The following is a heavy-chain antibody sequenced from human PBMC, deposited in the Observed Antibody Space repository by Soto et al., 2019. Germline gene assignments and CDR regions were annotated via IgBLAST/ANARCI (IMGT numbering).Heavy chain of an antibody. Sequence: SETLSLTCTVSGGSISSSSYYWGWIRQPPGKGLEWIGSIFYSGSTYYNPSLKSRVTISVDTSKNQFSLKLSSVTAADTAVYYCARLLVVVVIDSDGMDVWGQGTTVTVSS. D-gene: IGHD2-15*01. CDR1: GGSISSSSYY. V-gene: IGHV4-39*01. J-gene: IGHJ6*02. CDR2: IFYSGST. CDR3: ARLLVVVVIDSDGMDV.